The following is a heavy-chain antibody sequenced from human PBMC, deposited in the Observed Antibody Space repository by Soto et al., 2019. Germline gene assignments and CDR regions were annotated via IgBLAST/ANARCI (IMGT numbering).Heavy chain of an antibody. J-gene: IGHJ5*02. CDR3: ARLPFPGGGFDP. V-gene: IGHV3-11*01. CDR2: ISGSGRTI. Sequence: QVQLVASGGGLAKPGGSLRLSCAASGIVFSDYMSWVRQAPGKVLEWLSYISGSGRTIYSADSVKGRFTISRDNATNSLYLRMNNVRPEDRAVYYCARLPFPGGGFDPWGQATLVTVSS. D-gene: IGHD3-16*01. CDR1: GIVFSDY.